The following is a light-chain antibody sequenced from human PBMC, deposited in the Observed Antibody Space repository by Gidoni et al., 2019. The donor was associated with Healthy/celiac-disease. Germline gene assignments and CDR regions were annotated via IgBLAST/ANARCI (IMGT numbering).Light chain of an antibody. CDR1: SSDVGGYNY. CDR3: SSYAGSKNFVV. J-gene: IGLJ2*01. Sequence: SALTQPPSASGSPGQSVTISCTGTSSDVGGYNYVSWYQQHPGKDPKRMIYEVSKRPSGVPDRFSGSKSGNTASLTVAGLQAEDEADYYCSSYAGSKNFVVFGGGTKLTVL. V-gene: IGLV2-8*01. CDR2: EVS.